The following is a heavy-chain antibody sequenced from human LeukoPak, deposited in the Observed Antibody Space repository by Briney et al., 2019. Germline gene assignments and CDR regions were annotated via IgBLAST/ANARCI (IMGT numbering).Heavy chain of an antibody. CDR3: ARGLGDPPRNMDV. V-gene: IGHV3-30*04. D-gene: IGHD3-16*01. CDR1: GFTFNTYA. CDR2: ISPDGRTE. Sequence: PGGSLRLSCGASGFTFNTYAMHWVRQTPGKGLEWVAVISPDGRTEHYTDSVKGRFTISRDNFKDTLYVQMNSLGSEDTAIYYCARGLGDPPRNMDVWGQGTTVTVSS. J-gene: IGHJ6*02.